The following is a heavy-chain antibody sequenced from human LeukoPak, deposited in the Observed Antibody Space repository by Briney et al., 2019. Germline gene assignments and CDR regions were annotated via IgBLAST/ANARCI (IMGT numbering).Heavy chain of an antibody. CDR1: GYTFTSYG. CDR3: ARGVYNWNYDY. J-gene: IGHJ4*02. Sequence: ASVKVSCKASGYTFTSYGISWVRQAPGQGLEWMGWINPNSGGTNYAQKFQGRVTMTRDTSISTAYMELSRLRSDDTAVYYCARGVYNWNYDYWGQGTLVTVSS. CDR2: INPNSGGT. D-gene: IGHD1-7*01. V-gene: IGHV1-2*02.